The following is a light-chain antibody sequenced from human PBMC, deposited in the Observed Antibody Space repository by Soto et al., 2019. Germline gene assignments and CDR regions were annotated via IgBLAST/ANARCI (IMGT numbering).Light chain of an antibody. V-gene: IGKV3-20*01. CDR2: GAS. CDR3: QQYGSQTFT. Sequence: ERATLACRDSQTITRSYLAWFQQKPGQSPRVLIYGASSRPTGIPERFSGSGSGTDFTLAISRLEPEDFALYYCQQYGSQTFTFGGGTKVDIK. J-gene: IGKJ4*01. CDR1: QTITRSY.